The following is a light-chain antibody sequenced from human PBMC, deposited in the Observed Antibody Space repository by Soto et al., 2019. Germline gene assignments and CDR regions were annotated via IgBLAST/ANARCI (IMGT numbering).Light chain of an antibody. CDR1: SSDVGKYDR. V-gene: IGLV2-18*02. CDR2: EVT. CDR3: TSYPCISRYV. J-gene: IGLJ1*01. Sequence: QSALTQPPSVSGSPGQSVTISCTGTSSDVGKYDRVSWYQQPPGTAPKLIIYEVTNRPSGVPARFSGSKSGNTASLTISGLQALDEADYYCTSYPCISRYVFGAGTKVTVL.